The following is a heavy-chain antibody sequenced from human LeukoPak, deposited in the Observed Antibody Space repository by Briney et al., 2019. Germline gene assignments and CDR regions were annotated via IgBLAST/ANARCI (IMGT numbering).Heavy chain of an antibody. D-gene: IGHD1-26*01. CDR2: IYYSGST. CDR3: AREMIVGPTFDI. CDR1: GGSISSYY. Sequence: PSETLSLTCTVSGGSISSYYWSWIRQPPGKGLEWIGYIYYSGSTNYNPSLKSRDTISVDTSKNQFSLKLSSVTAADTAVYYCAREMIVGPTFDIWGQGTMVTVSS. J-gene: IGHJ3*02. V-gene: IGHV4-59*01.